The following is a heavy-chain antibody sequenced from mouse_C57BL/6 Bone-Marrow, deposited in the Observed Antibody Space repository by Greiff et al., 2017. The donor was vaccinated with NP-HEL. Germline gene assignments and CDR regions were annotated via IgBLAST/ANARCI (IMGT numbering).Heavy chain of an antibody. V-gene: IGHV5-6*01. D-gene: IGHD1-1*01. J-gene: IGHJ4*01. CDR3: ARQEGRRFYAMDY. CDR2: ISSGGSYP. Sequence: EVMLVESGGDLVKPGGSLKLSCAASGFTFSSYGLSWVRQTPDKRLEWVATISSGGSYPYYPDSVKGRFTISRDNDKNNLYLQRSSLKSEDTAMYYCARQEGRRFYAMDYWGQGTSVTVSS. CDR1: GFTFSSYG.